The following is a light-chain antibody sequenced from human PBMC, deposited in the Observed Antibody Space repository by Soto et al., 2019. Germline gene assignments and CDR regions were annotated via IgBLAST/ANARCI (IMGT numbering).Light chain of an antibody. J-gene: IGKJ5*01. V-gene: IGKV1-9*01. Sequence: DIQLTQSPSFLSASVGDRVTITCRASQGISSYLAWYQQKPGKAPKLLIYAASTLQSGVPLRFSGSGSGTSFTLTISSLQPEDFATYYCQHSYSMPIAFGQGTRLEIK. CDR3: QHSYSMPIA. CDR2: AAS. CDR1: QGISSY.